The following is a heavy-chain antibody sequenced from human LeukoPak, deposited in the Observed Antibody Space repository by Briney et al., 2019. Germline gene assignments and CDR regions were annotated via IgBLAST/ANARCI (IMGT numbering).Heavy chain of an antibody. CDR2: IYYSGST. CDR3: ARVGSEGHYDFWSGYEARGAFDI. D-gene: IGHD3-3*01. J-gene: IGHJ3*02. CDR1: GGSISSYY. V-gene: IGHV4-59*08. Sequence: SETLSLTCTVSGGSISSYYWSWIRQPPGKGLEWIGYIYYSGSTNYNPPLKSRVTISVDTSKNQFSLKLSSVTAADTAVYYCARVGSEGHYDFWSGYEARGAFDIWGQGTMVTVSS.